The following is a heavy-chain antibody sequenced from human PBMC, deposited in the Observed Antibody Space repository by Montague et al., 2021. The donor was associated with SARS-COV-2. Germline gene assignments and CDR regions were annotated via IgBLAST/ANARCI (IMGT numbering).Heavy chain of an antibody. V-gene: IGHV4-34*01. D-gene: IGHD3-22*01. Sequence: KKKSGSTNXNPALKSRVTLSVDTSKKQFSQKLISLTSADTSVYYCARVSGGYYNASSPYFDYWGQGSLVTVSS. J-gene: IGHJ4*02. CDR2: KKKSGST. CDR3: ARVSGGYYNASSPYFDY.